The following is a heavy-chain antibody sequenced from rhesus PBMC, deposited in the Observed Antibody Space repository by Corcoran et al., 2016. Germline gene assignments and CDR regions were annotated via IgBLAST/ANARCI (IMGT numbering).Heavy chain of an antibody. CDR3: ARVTIFGLVVNWYFDL. CDR2: IFGSIGST. J-gene: IGHJ2*01. Sequence: QVQLQESGPGLVKPSETLSLTCAVSGGSISGGYGWSWIRQPPGKGLEWIGQIFGSIGSTYYNPSLKSRVTSSRDTSKNQFSLMLSSVTAADTAVYYCARVTIFGLVVNWYFDLWGPGTPITISS. CDR1: GGSISGGYG. V-gene: IGHV4S7*01. D-gene: IGHD3-3*01.